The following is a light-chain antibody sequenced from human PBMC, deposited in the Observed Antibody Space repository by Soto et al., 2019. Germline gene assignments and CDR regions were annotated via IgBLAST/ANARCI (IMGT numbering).Light chain of an antibody. Sequence: QSVLTQPPSVSGAPGQRVTISCTGSSSNIGAGYDVHWYQQLPGTAPKPLIYDNNNRPSGVPDRFSGSKSGTSASLAITGLLSEDEADYYCQSYDSSLSAYVFGSGTKLTVL. J-gene: IGLJ1*01. CDR3: QSYDSSLSAYV. V-gene: IGLV1-40*01. CDR1: SSNIGAGYD. CDR2: DNN.